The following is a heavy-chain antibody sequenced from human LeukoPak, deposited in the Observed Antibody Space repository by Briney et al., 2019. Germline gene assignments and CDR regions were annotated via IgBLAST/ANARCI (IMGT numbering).Heavy chain of an antibody. Sequence: GASVTVSCKASGYTFTSYGISWVRQAPGQGLEWMGWISAYNGNTNYAQKLQGRVTMTTDTSTSTAYMELRSLRSDDTAVYYCARDAFRRYKDCSSTSCYNRFDYWGQGTLVTVSS. CDR2: ISAYNGNT. CDR3: ARDAFRRYKDCSSTSCYNRFDY. V-gene: IGHV1-18*04. D-gene: IGHD2-2*02. CDR1: GYTFTSYG. J-gene: IGHJ4*02.